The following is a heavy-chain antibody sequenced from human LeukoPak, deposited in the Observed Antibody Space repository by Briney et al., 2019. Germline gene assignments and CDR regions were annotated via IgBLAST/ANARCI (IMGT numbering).Heavy chain of an antibody. D-gene: IGHD2-15*01. Sequence: PSETLSLTCTVSGYSISSGYYWAWIRQPPGKGLEWIGSIYHSGSTYYNPSLKSRVTMSVDTSKNQFSLKLSSVTAADTAVYHCARVIVVVVAAIGSVDHWFDPWGQGTLVTVSS. CDR3: ARVIVVVVAAIGSVDHWFDP. V-gene: IGHV4-38-2*02. J-gene: IGHJ5*02. CDR2: IYHSGST. CDR1: GYSISSGYY.